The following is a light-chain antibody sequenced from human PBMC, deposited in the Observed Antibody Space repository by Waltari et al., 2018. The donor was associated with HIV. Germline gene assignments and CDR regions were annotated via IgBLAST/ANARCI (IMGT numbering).Light chain of an antibody. V-gene: IGKV3-15*01. CDR2: CAS. CDR3: QQYNNWPLT. Sequence: EIVMTQSPANLSVSPGERATLSCRASQSVSSNLAWYQQKPGQAPRLLIYCASTRATVIPASFSASGSGTEFTLTISSLQSEDFAGYYCQQYNNWPLTFGGGTKVEIK. CDR1: QSVSSN. J-gene: IGKJ4*01.